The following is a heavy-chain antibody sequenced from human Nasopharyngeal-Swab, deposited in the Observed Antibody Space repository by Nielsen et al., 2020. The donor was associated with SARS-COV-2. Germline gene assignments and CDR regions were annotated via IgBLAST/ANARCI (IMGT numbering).Heavy chain of an antibody. D-gene: IGHD4-17*01. V-gene: IGHV3-48*03. J-gene: IGHJ6*02. CDR1: GFTFSSYE. CDR3: ASGGYGDYDAYYYGMDV. Sequence: SLKISCAASGFTFSSYEMNWVRQAPGKGLEWVSYISSSGSTIYYADSVKGRFTISRDNAKNSLYLQMNSLRAEDTAVYYCASGGYGDYDAYYYGMDVWGQGTTVTVSS. CDR2: ISSSGSTI.